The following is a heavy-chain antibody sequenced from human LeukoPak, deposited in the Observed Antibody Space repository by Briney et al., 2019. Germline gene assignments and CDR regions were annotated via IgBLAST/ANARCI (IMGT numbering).Heavy chain of an antibody. J-gene: IGHJ4*02. CDR2: INWNGGST. CDR1: GSTFDDHG. V-gene: IGHV3-20*04. CDR3: AGGDRNGWYFDY. D-gene: IGHD6-19*01. Sequence: PGGSLRLSCAASGSTFDDHGMSWVRQAPGKGLEWVSGINWNGGSTGYADSVKGRFTISRDNAKNSLYLQMNSLRAEGTALYYCAGGDRNGWYFDYWGQGTLVTVSS.